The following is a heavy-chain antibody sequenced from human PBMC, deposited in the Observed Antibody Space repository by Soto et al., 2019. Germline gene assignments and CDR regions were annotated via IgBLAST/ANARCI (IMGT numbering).Heavy chain of an antibody. V-gene: IGHV3-33*01. CDR2: IWYDGDNK. CDR3: ARDRDRYSYGLDY. Sequence: QVQLVESGGGVVQPGRSLRLSCAASGFTVTTYAMHWVRQAPGKGPEWVAVIWYDGDNKYYADSVKGRFTISRDNSKNTLYLQMNSLRAEDTAVYYCARDRDRYSYGLDYWGQGTLVTVSS. J-gene: IGHJ4*02. CDR1: GFTVTTYA. D-gene: IGHD5-18*01.